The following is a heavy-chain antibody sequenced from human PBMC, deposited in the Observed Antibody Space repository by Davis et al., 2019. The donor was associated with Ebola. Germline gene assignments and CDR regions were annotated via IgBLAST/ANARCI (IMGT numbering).Heavy chain of an antibody. D-gene: IGHD3-9*01. V-gene: IGHV4-34*01. CDR2: INHSGST. J-gene: IGHJ6*04. CDR3: ARSVTDILTGFVDV. Sequence: MPGGSLRLSCAVYGGSFSGYYWSWIRQPPGKGLEWIGEINHSGSTNYNPSLKSRVTISLDTSKNQFSLKLSSVTAADTAVYYCARSVTDILTGFVDVWGRGTTVTVSS. CDR1: GGSFSGYY.